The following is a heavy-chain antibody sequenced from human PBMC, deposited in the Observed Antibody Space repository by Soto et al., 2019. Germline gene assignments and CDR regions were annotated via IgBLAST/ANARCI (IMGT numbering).Heavy chain of an antibody. CDR2: IYYSGST. J-gene: IGHJ2*01. Sequence: GKGLEWIGYIYYSGSTKYKPSLKSRVTISVDTSKNQFSLKVSSATAADTAVYYFQAEDSIQYVRSVSAFLLNRSSDL. CDR3: QAEDSIQYVRSVSAFLLNRSSDL. D-gene: IGHD3-10*02. V-gene: IGHV4-59*08.